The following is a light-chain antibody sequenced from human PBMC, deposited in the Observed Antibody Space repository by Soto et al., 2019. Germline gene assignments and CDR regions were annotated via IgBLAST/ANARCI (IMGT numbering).Light chain of an antibody. Sequence: SSELTQPPSVSVAPGQTASITCGGTNIGSKSGHWYQQKPGQAPVLVVYDDSDRPSGIPERFSGSNSGNTATLTISRVEAGDEADYYCQVWDSSSDLVVFGGGTKVTVL. J-gene: IGLJ2*01. CDR3: QVWDSSSDLVV. CDR1: NIGSKS. CDR2: DDS. V-gene: IGLV3-21*02.